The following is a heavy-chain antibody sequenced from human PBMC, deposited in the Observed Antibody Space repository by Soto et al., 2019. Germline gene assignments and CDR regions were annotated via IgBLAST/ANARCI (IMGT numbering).Heavy chain of an antibody. J-gene: IGHJ5*02. Sequence: EVQLLESGGGLVQPGGSLRLSCAASGFTFSNYAMSWVRQAPGKGLEWVSGLSDGGGSTFYADSVKGRFTISRDNAKNTLYLQMNSLRAEDTAVYYCASSSDYYGSGKFDPWGQGTLVTVSS. CDR2: LSDGGGST. D-gene: IGHD3-10*01. CDR1: GFTFSNYA. CDR3: ASSSDYYGSGKFDP. V-gene: IGHV3-23*01.